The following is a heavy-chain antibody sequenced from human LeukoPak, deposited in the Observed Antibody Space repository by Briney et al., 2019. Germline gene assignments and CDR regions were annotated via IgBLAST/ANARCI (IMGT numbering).Heavy chain of an antibody. CDR2: INSDGRSR. V-gene: IGHV3-74*01. CDR3: ASASSHRIAAGGDY. Sequence: HAGGSLRLSCAASGFTFSNYWMRWVRQAPGKGRGWVSRINSDGRSRNYADSVKGRFTISRDTAKRTLYLQMNSLRAEDTAVYYCASASSHRIAAGGDYWGQGTLVTVSS. J-gene: IGHJ4*02. D-gene: IGHD6-13*01. CDR1: GFTFSNYW.